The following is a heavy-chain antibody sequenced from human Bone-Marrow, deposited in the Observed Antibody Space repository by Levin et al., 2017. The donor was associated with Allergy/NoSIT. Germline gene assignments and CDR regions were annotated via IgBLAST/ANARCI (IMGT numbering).Heavy chain of an antibody. Sequence: GESLKISCAASALIVRSHYMTWVRQAPGKGLEWVAVLYSGGGTKYADSVKGRFTISRDNSMNTLFLQMDSLRADDTAVYYCARVTSRGYSGYDYAYFDYWGQGTLVTVSS. V-gene: IGHV3-53*01. CDR1: ALIVRSHY. CDR3: ARVTSRGYSGYDYAYFDY. CDR2: LYSGGGT. D-gene: IGHD5-12*01. J-gene: IGHJ4*02.